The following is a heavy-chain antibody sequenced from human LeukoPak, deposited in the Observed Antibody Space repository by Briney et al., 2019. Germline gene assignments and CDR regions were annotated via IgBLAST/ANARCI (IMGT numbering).Heavy chain of an antibody. CDR3: ARVPGWVLRFVSGSDAFDI. V-gene: IGHV1-18*01. D-gene: IGHD2-2*03. Sequence: EASVKVSCKASGYTFTSYGISWVRQAPGQGLEWMGWISAYNGNTNYAQKLQGRVTMTTDTSTSTAYMELRSLRSDDTAVYYCARVPGWVLRFVSGSDAFDIWGQGTMVTVSS. CDR1: GYTFTSYG. J-gene: IGHJ3*02. CDR2: ISAYNGNT.